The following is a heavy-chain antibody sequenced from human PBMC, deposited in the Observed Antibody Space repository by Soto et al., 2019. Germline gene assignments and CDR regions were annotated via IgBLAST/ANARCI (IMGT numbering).Heavy chain of an antibody. Sequence: QVQLVESGGGAVQPGRSLRLSCAASGFTFNSYAMHWVRQTPGKGLEWVAVLSPDGSNKYYADSVKGRFTISRDNSKNTLYLQMNSLRAEDTAVYYCVRDQMTTLDTWGQGTLVIVSS. CDR3: VRDQMTTLDT. V-gene: IGHV3-30-3*01. CDR1: GFTFNSYA. D-gene: IGHD4-17*01. CDR2: LSPDGSNK. J-gene: IGHJ4*02.